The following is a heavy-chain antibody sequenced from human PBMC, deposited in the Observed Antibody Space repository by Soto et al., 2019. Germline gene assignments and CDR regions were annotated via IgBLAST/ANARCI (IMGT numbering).Heavy chain of an antibody. CDR1: GYTFSSYG. Sequence: QVQLVQSGAEVKKPGASVKVSCKASGYTFSSYGMHWVRQAPGKGLEWVAVIWYDGSNKYYADSVKGRFTISRDNSKNTLYLQMNSLRAEDTAVYYCARGREQMVYAISGPNMDVWGQGTTVTVSS. V-gene: IGHV3-33*01. CDR2: IWYDGSNK. J-gene: IGHJ6*02. D-gene: IGHD2-8*01. CDR3: ARGREQMVYAISGPNMDV.